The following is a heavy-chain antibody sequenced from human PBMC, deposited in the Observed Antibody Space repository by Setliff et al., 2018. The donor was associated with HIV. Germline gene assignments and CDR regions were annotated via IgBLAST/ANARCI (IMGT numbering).Heavy chain of an antibody. D-gene: IGHD3-22*01. CDR3: ARHVARFYYDTGGYYVSHFDY. V-gene: IGHV4-59*08. J-gene: IGHJ4*02. CDR1: GGSISNYY. CDR2: ISYTGTT. Sequence: PSETLSLTCTVSGGSISNYYWSWIRQPPGKGLEWIGYISYTGTTKYNPSLKSRVTISADTSKNQFSVRLSSVSAADTAVYFCARHVARFYYDTGGYYVSHFDYWGQGTQVTVSS.